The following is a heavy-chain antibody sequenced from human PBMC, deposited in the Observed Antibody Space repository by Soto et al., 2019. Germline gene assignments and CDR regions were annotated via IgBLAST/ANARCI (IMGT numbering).Heavy chain of an antibody. CDR1: GGTFSSYA. D-gene: IGHD3-16*01. V-gene: IGHV1-69*13. CDR2: IIPIFGTA. J-gene: IGHJ6*02. CDR3: AREHRFFFYGIYV. Sequence: GASVKVSCKSSGGTFSSYAINWVRQAPGQGLEWMGGIIPIFGTANYAQNFQDRVTLTADVSTNTAYMELSSLRSAHTALYLCAREHRFFFYGIYVSGQG.